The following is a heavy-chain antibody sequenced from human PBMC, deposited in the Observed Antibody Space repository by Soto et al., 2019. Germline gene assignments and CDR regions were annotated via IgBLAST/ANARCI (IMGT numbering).Heavy chain of an antibody. V-gene: IGHV3-66*01. CDR3: VTEKYYYGMDV. J-gene: IGHJ6*02. Sequence: PGGSLRLSCAASGFDASVNFMTWVRQAPGKGLEWVSAINNAYSTFYADSVKGRFTISRDNSKNTVYLQVSSLRVEDPAMYYCVTEKYYYGMDVWGQGTAFTVSS. CDR1: GFDASVNF. CDR2: INNAYST.